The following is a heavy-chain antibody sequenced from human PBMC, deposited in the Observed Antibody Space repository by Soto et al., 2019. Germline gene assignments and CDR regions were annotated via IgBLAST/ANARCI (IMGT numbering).Heavy chain of an antibody. J-gene: IGHJ4*02. V-gene: IGHV1-3*04. D-gene: IGHD7-27*01. CDR3: ARGLTRLDY. CDR2: INTGNGDT. Sequence: QVQLVQSGPEVKQPGASVRISCQASGYSSTHFEMHWVRQAPGQRLEWMGWINTGNGDTKYSQKFQGRVTFTRDTSASTAYLGLDGLTSDDTSFYFCARGLTRLDYWGQGTLVTVSS. CDR1: GYSSTHFE.